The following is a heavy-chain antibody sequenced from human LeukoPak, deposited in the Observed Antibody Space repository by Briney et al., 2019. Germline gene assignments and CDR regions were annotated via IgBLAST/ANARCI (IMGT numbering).Heavy chain of an antibody. J-gene: IGHJ6*04. CDR1: GFTFSSYG. Sequence: GGSLRLSCAASGFTFSSYGMHWVRQAPGKGLEGVAVIWYDGSNKYYADSVKGRFTISRDNSKNTLYLQMNSLRAEDTAVYYCARRHKVITMVRGVLTYYYYGMDVWGKGTTVTVSS. D-gene: IGHD3-10*01. CDR2: IWYDGSNK. V-gene: IGHV3-33*01. CDR3: ARRHKVITMVRGVLTYYYYGMDV.